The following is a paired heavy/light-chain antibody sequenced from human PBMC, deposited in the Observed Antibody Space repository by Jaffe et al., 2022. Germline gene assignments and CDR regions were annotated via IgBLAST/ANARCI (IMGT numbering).Heavy chain of an antibody. CDR3: ARVRIAVTGNPGDI. V-gene: IGHV1-18*01. J-gene: IGHJ4*02. CDR2: VRDIRGDT. CDR1: GYTFRSYG. D-gene: IGHD6-19*01. Sequence: QVQLVQSGGEVKKPGASVKVSCKASGYTFRSYGISWVRRAPGQGLEWMGWVRDIRGDTVYAQKFQGRLTMTTDSSTNTAYMELRSLTSDDTAMYYCARVRIAVTGNPGDIWGQGTLVTVSS.
Light chain of an antibody. CDR1: QDIRNF. J-gene: IGKJ1*01. CDR3: QKYDTVPWT. CDR2: GAS. V-gene: IGKV1-27*01. Sequence: DIQMTQSPSSLSASVGDRVTITCRTSQDIRNFLAWYQQRPGREPKVLIFGASTVESGVPSRFSGSGSGTDFTLTINSLLPEDVATYYCQKYDTVPWTFGQGTTVDIK.